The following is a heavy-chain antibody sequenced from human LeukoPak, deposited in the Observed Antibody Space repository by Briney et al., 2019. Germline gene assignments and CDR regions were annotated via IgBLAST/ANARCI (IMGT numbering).Heavy chain of an antibody. CDR1: GYSFSDYW. V-gene: IGHV5-51*01. J-gene: IGHJ5*02. Sequence: GESLKISCQGSGYSFSDYWIGWVRQMPGKGLELLGIIFPGDSDIRYSPSFQGQVTISADKSISTAYLQWSSLKASDTAMYYCARLHYDILTGPALDPWGQGTLVTVSS. CDR3: ARLHYDILTGPALDP. D-gene: IGHD3-9*01. CDR2: IFPGDSDI.